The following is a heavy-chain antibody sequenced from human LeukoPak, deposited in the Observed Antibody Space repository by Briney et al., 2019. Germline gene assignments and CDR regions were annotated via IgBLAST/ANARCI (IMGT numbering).Heavy chain of an antibody. J-gene: IGHJ4*02. D-gene: IGHD6-13*01. CDR1: GYTFTSNY. CDR3: ARAPAVAAALDY. CDR2: ISPSGGST. Sequence: VASVKVSCKAFGYTFTSNYMHWVRQAPGQGPEWMGVISPSGGSTTYAQKFQGRVTLTRDMSTSTDYLELSSLRSEDTAVYYCARAPAVAAALDYWGQGTLVTVSS. V-gene: IGHV1-46*01.